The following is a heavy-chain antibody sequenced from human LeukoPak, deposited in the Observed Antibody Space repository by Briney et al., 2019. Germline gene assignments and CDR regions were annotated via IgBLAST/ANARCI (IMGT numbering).Heavy chain of an antibody. CDR1: RFPFSKPL. Sequence: GGSLTLSCAGSRFPFSKPLINWVRQAPGKGLDWVGRARSRIDGGASDYAGPVKGRFTISRDDSKTTVYLQMGSLRTEDTGVYYCSEDPRASRSPLDYWGLGAQVTGSS. J-gene: IGHJ4*02. CDR3: SEDPRASRSPLDY. V-gene: IGHV3-15*01. CDR2: ARSRIDGGAS.